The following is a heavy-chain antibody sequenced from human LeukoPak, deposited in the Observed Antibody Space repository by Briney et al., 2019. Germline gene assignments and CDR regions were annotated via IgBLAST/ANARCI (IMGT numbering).Heavy chain of an antibody. J-gene: IGHJ4*02. D-gene: IGHD6-13*01. CDR3: ASRTIDLYSSSWYFDY. V-gene: IGHV3-23*01. Sequence: GGSLRLSCAASGFTFSSYAMSWVRQAPGKGLEWVSAISGSGGSTYYADSVKGRFTISRDNSKNTLSLQMNSLRAEDTAVYYCASRTIDLYSSSWYFDYWGQGTLVTVSS. CDR1: GFTFSSYA. CDR2: ISGSGGST.